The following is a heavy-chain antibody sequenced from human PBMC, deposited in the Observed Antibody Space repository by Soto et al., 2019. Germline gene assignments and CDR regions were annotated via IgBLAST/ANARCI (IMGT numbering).Heavy chain of an antibody. CDR1: GYTFTSYA. J-gene: IGHJ4*02. CDR2: INAGNGNT. Sequence: ASVKVSCKASGYTFTSYAMHWVRQAPGQRLEWMGWINAGNGNTKYSQKFQGRVTITRDTSASTAYMELSSLRSEDTAVYYCARDLIGSSSSYYFDYWGQGTLVTVSS. V-gene: IGHV1-3*01. D-gene: IGHD6-6*01. CDR3: ARDLIGSSSSYYFDY.